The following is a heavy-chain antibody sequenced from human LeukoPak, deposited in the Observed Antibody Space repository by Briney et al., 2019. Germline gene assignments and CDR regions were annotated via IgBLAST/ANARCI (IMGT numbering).Heavy chain of an antibody. CDR3: ARAGVVVPAAIWDYYYYGMDV. V-gene: IGHV1-69*04. D-gene: IGHD2-2*02. CDR1: GGTFSSYA. CDR2: IIPILGIA. J-gene: IGHJ6*02. Sequence: SVKVSCKASGGTFSSYAISWVRQAPGQGLEWMGRIIPILGIANYAQKFQGRVTITADKSTSTAYMELSSLRSEDTAVYYCARAGVVVPAAIWDYYYYGMDVWGQGTTVTVSS.